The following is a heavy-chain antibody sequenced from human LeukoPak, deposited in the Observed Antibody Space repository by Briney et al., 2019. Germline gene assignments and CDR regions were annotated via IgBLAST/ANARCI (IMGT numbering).Heavy chain of an antibody. CDR1: GYTFTGYY. CDR3: ARDLQVVPYEHVYFDY. D-gene: IGHD2-2*01. V-gene: IGHV1-2*06. CDR2: INPNSGGT. J-gene: IGHJ4*02. Sequence: GASVKVSCKASGYTFTGYYMHWVRQAPGQGLEWMGRINPNSGGTNYAQKFQGRVTMTRDTSISTAYTELSRLRSDDTAVYYCARDLQVVPYEHVYFDYWGQGTLVTVSS.